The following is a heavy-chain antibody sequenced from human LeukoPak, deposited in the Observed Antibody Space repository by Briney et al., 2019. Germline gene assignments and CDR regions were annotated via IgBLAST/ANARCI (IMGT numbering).Heavy chain of an antibody. CDR3: ARDLVTVTKGFDI. CDR1: DESFSSHY. Sequence: SETLCLTCAVSDESFSSHYGTWIRQPPGKGLEWIGYISYIGSTNYNPSLKSRVTISIDTSKNQFSLRLSSVTAADTAVYYCARDLVTVTKGFDIWGQGTMVSVSS. J-gene: IGHJ3*02. D-gene: IGHD4-17*01. CDR2: ISYIGST. V-gene: IGHV4-59*11.